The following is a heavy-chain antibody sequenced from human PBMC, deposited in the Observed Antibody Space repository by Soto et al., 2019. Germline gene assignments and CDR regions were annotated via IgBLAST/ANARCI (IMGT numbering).Heavy chain of an antibody. J-gene: IGHJ4*02. V-gene: IGHV3-30*18. CDR2: ITSDVNYK. Sequence: VGSLRLSCAASGFAFSTYGLHWVRQAPGKELEWVAIITSDVNYKYYADSVKGRFTISRDNSKNTLFLQMNSLRAEDTAVYYCAKGGSFDIWGQGTLVTVSS. D-gene: IGHD3-16*01. CDR3: AKGGSFDI. CDR1: GFAFSTYG.